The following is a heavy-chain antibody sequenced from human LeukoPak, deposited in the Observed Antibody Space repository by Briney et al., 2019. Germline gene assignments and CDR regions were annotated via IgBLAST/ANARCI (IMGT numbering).Heavy chain of an antibody. CDR3: ATDTIQTYYDSSGYHSTDY. CDR2: IRYDGSNK. J-gene: IGHJ4*02. CDR1: GFTFSSYG. Sequence: GGSLRLSCAASGFTFSSYGMHWVRQAPGKGLEWVAFIRYDGSNKYYADSVKGRFTISRDNSKNTLYLQMNSLRAEDTAVYYCATDTIQTYYDSSGYHSTDYWGQGTLVTVSS. D-gene: IGHD3-22*01. V-gene: IGHV3-30*02.